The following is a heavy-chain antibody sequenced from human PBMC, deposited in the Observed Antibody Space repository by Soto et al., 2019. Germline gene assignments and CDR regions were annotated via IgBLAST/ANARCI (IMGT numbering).Heavy chain of an antibody. Sequence: SVKVSCKASGGTFSSYAITWVRQAPGQGLEWMGGIIPIFGTANYAQKFQGRVTITADESTSTAYMELSSLRSEDTAVYYCAADFRTSGFGHYWGQGTLVTVSS. V-gene: IGHV1-69*13. CDR2: IIPIFGTA. CDR1: GGTFSSYA. CDR3: AADFRTSGFGHY. D-gene: IGHD3-10*01. J-gene: IGHJ4*02.